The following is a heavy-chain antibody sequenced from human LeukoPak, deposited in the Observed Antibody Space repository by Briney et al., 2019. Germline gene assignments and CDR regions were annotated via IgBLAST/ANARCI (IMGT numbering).Heavy chain of an antibody. V-gene: IGHV3-7*01. J-gene: IGHJ4*02. D-gene: IGHD3-3*01. Sequence: GGSLRLSCITSGLNFRAYNMAWVRQAPGKGLEWLATAPWDGSGTEHTDSVRGRFTISRDNTKNSIYLETNSLSAEDTAVYFCVTEFWYRFDYWGQGVLVTVSS. CDR1: GLNFRAYN. CDR2: APWDGSGT. CDR3: VTEFWYRFDY.